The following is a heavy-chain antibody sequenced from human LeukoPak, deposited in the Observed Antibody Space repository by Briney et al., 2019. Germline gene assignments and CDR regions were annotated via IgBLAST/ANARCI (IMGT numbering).Heavy chain of an antibody. Sequence: ASVKVSCKASGDTFSSYAISWVRQAPGQGLEWMGRINPNSGGTNYAQKFQGRVTMTRDTSISTAYMELSRLRSDDTAVYYCARYSGSYSDAFDIWGQGTMVTVSS. D-gene: IGHD1-26*01. CDR2: INPNSGGT. J-gene: IGHJ3*02. CDR1: GDTFSSYA. CDR3: ARYSGSYSDAFDI. V-gene: IGHV1-2*02.